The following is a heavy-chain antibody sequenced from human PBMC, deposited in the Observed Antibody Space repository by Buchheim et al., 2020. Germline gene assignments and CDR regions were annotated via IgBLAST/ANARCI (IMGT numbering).Heavy chain of an antibody. CDR3: ARPRGSDGPL. V-gene: IGHV1-46*01. J-gene: IGHJ4*02. D-gene: IGHD2-15*01. Sequence: QVQLVQSGAEVKKPGSSVKVSCKASGGTFSSYAISWVRQAPGQGLEWMGVINPSGGTTSYAQNFQGRVTMTRDTSTSTVYMELSSLRSEDTAVYYCARPRGSDGPLWGQGTL. CDR2: INPSGGTT. CDR1: GGTFSSYA.